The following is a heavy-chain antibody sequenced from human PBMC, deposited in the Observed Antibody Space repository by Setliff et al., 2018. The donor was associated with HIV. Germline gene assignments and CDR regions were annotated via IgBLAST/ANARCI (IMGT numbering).Heavy chain of an antibody. CDR2: IYTSGST. V-gene: IGHV4-4*07. D-gene: IGHD1-26*01. CDR1: GGSSNSYY. J-gene: IGHJ3*01. CDR3: ARDHNSGTLHAFDL. Sequence: ETLSLTCTVSGGSSNSYYWSWIRQPAGKGLEWIGRIYTSGSTNYNPSLKRRVTISLDTSKQHFSLDLYSVTAADTAVYYCARDHNSGTLHAFDLWGQGTKVTVSS.